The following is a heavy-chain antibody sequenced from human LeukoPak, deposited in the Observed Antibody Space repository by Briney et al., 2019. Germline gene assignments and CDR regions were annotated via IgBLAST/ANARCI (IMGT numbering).Heavy chain of an antibody. CDR3: ARRAWSLPFDY. J-gene: IGHJ4*02. Sequence: PSETLSLTCAVYGGSFSGYYWSWIRQPPGKGPEWIGEINHSGSTNYNPSLKSRVTISVDTPKNQFSLKLSSVTAADTAVYYCARRAWSLPFDYWGQGTLVTVSS. D-gene: IGHD2-8*02. CDR1: GGSFSGYY. CDR2: INHSGST. V-gene: IGHV4-34*01.